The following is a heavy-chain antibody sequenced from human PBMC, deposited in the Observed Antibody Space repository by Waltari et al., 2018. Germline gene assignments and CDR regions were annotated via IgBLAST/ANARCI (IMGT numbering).Heavy chain of an antibody. CDR2: ISPHSGDT. V-gene: IGHV1-2*06. CDR1: GYTFIDYY. CDR3: AREGGTGYYVDY. D-gene: IGHD6-13*01. Sequence: QVHLVQSGAEVKKPGASVKVSCKTSGYTFIDYYIHWGRQAPGQGLEWMGRISPHSGDTNYAQKFQGRVTMTRHTSITTAYMEVIRLISDDTALYFCAREGGTGYYVDYWGQGTLVTVSS. J-gene: IGHJ4*02.